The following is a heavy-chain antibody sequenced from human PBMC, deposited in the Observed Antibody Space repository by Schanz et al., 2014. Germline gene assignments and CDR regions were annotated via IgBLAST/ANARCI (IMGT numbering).Heavy chain of an antibody. J-gene: IGHJ4*02. Sequence: EVQLAESGGGLVQPGGSLRLSCATSGFTLNNAWMNWVRQAPGKGLEWVSFIYIGGNTYYADSVKGRFTISRDNSKNTLYQQMNSLRPEDTAVYYCARGGFGEVSYFDYWGQGTLVTVSS. CDR3: ARGGFGEVSYFDY. D-gene: IGHD3-10*01. CDR1: GFTLNNAW. V-gene: IGHV3-66*01. CDR2: IYIGGNT.